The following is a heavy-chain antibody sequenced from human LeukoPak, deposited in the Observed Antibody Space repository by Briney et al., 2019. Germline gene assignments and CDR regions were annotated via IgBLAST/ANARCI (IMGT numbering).Heavy chain of an antibody. CDR2: ISGSGGNT. V-gene: IGHV3-23*01. D-gene: IGHD4-23*01. CDR1: GFTFSSYA. CDR3: AKDQYGGNPQYYFDY. Sequence: GGSLRLSCAASGFTFSSYAMTWVRQAPGKGLEWVSAISGSGGNTYYADSVKGRFTISRDNSKNTLYLQMNSLRAEDTAVYYCAKDQYGGNPQYYFDYWGQGTLVTVSS. J-gene: IGHJ4*02.